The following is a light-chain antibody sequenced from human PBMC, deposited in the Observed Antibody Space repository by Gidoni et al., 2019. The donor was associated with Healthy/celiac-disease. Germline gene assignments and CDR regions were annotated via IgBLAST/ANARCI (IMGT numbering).Light chain of an antibody. CDR3: QQYNGYSRT. CDR2: KAS. J-gene: IGKJ1*01. V-gene: IGKV1-5*03. Sequence: DIQMTQSPSTLSASVGDRVTITCRASQHIRCWLARFPQKPGKAPKHLIYKASSLESGVPSRFSGSGSGTELTLTVSSLRPDDLATCYCQQYNGYSRTFGQGTKVEIK. CDR1: QHIRCW.